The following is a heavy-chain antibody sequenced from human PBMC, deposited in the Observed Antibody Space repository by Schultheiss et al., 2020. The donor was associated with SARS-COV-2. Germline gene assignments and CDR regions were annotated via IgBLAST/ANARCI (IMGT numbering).Heavy chain of an antibody. CDR3: AKDPRYYYDSSGYYDY. Sequence: GGSLRLSCTASGFTFSNYAMTWVRQAPGKGLEWVSSITGSGRNTDYADSVKGRFTISRDNSKNTLYLQVSSLRVEDTAFYYCAKDPRYYYDSSGYYDYWGQGTLVTVSS. CDR2: ITGSGRNT. D-gene: IGHD3-22*01. CDR1: GFTFSNYA. V-gene: IGHV3-23*01. J-gene: IGHJ4*02.